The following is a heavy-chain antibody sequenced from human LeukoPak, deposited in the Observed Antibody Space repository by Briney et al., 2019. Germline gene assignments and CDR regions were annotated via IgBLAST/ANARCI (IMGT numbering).Heavy chain of an antibody. CDR2: IQPDGSAT. Sequence: GGSLRLSCAASGFTFSTYWMTWVRQAPGKGLECVANIQPDGSATYYVDSVKSRFTISRDNAKNSLYLQMNSLRAEDTAVYYCARTGRHFDYWGQGTLVTVSS. CDR3: ARTGRHFDY. CDR1: GFTFSTYW. V-gene: IGHV3-7*05. J-gene: IGHJ4*02.